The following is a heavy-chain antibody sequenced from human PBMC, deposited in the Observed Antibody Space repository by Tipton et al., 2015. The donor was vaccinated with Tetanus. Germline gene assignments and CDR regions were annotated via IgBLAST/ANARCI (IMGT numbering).Heavy chain of an antibody. J-gene: IGHJ4*02. D-gene: IGHD4-17*01. CDR1: GFTFDDYA. CDR2: IDWHGGRI. CDR3: AKDAYDYGDYRGIFDF. Sequence: SLRLSCAASGFTFDDYAMHWVRQTPGKGLEWVSAIDWHGGRIGYADSVKGRFTISRDNAKKSLYLQMTSLRAEDTALYYCAKDAYDYGDYRGIFDFWGQGTLVTVSS. V-gene: IGHV3-9*01.